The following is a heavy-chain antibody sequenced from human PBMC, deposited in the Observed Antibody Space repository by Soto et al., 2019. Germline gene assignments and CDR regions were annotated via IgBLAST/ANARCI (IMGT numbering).Heavy chain of an antibody. V-gene: IGHV4-34*01. J-gene: IGHJ5*02. Sequence: SETRSRTWAVYGGSFSCYYWSWIRQPPGKGLEWIGEINHSGSTNYNPSLKSRVTISVDTSKNQFSLKLSSVTAADTAVYYCARGKYSSSWYLGYNWFDPWGQGTLVTVSS. CDR3: ARGKYSSSWYLGYNWFDP. CDR2: INHSGST. D-gene: IGHD6-13*01. CDR1: GGSFSCYY.